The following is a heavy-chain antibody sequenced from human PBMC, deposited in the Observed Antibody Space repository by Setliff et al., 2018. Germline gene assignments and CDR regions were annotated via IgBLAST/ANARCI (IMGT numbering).Heavy chain of an antibody. V-gene: IGHV1-18*01. Sequence: GASVKVSCKASGYTFISYGISWVRQAPGQGLEWMGWISAYNGNTNYAQKLQGRVTMTTDTSTSTAYMELRSLRSDDTAVYYCATPRSGIIDAFDIWGQGTMVTVSS. J-gene: IGHJ3*02. CDR1: GYTFISYG. CDR3: ATPRSGIIDAFDI. D-gene: IGHD2-15*01. CDR2: ISAYNGNT.